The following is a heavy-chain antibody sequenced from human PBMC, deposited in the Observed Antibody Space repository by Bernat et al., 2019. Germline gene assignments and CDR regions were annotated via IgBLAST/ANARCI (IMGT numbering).Heavy chain of an antibody. CDR1: GFTFSSYW. CDR3: ARDGGNYWGWFDP. V-gene: IGHV3-74*01. CDR2: INSDGSST. J-gene: IGHJ5*02. D-gene: IGHD1-26*01. Sequence: EVQLVESGGGLVQPGGSLRLSCAASGFTFSSYWMHWVRQAPGKGLVWVSRINSDGSSTSYADSGKGRFTISIDNAKNTVYLQMNSLRAEDTAVYYCARDGGNYWGWFDPWGQGTLVTVAS.